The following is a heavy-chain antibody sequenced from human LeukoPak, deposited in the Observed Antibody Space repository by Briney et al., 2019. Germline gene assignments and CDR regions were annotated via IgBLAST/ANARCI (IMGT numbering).Heavy chain of an antibody. CDR1: GFTFSGYS. D-gene: IGHD6-19*01. CDR2: ISTSSVYI. Sequence: GGSLRPSCAASGFTFSGYSMNWVRQAPGKGLEWVSSISTSSVYIYYADSVKGRFTISRDNARNSLYLQMNSLRAEDTAVYYCARDHSSGGWYSNPIDYWGQGTLVTVSS. CDR3: ARDHSSGGWYSNPIDY. V-gene: IGHV3-21*04. J-gene: IGHJ4*02.